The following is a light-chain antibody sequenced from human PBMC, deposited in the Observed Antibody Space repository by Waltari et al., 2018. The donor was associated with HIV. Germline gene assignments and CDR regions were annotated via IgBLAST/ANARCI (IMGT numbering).Light chain of an antibody. J-gene: IGKJ4*01. CDR2: TAS. Sequence: DTQMTQSPSSLSASVGDRVTMSCWASENIHNCLNWFQQKSGKAPKRLIFTASTLQRGVPSRFSGSGSGTEFTLTISCLQPEDFATYFCLQSDTTPLTFGRGTKVEI. CDR1: ENIHNC. CDR3: LQSDTTPLT. V-gene: IGKV1-39*01.